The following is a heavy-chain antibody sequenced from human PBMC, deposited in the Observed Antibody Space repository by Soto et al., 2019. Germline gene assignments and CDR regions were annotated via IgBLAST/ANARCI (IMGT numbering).Heavy chain of an antibody. CDR3: ARGGRDYYMDV. V-gene: IGHV4-61*08. Sequence: PSETLSLTCTVSGGSISSGGYYWSWIRQHPGKGLEWIGYIYYSGSTNYKPSLKSRFTLSVDTSNNQFSLKLSSVTAADTAVYYCARGGRDYYMDVWGKGTTVTVSS. D-gene: IGHD2-15*01. J-gene: IGHJ6*03. CDR1: GGSISSGGYY. CDR2: IYYSGST.